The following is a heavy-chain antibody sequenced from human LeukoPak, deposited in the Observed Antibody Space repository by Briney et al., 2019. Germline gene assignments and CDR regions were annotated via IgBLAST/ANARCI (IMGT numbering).Heavy chain of an antibody. J-gene: IGHJ4*02. CDR1: GGTFSSYA. V-gene: IGHV1-69*04. Sequence: SVKVSCKASGGTFSSYAISWVRQAPGQGLEWMGRIIPIFGIANYAQKFQGRVTITADKSTSTAYMELSSLRSEDAAVYYCARVDAGYCSSTSCPPVYWGQGTLVTVSS. D-gene: IGHD2-2*01. CDR2: IIPIFGIA. CDR3: ARVDAGYCSSTSCPPVY.